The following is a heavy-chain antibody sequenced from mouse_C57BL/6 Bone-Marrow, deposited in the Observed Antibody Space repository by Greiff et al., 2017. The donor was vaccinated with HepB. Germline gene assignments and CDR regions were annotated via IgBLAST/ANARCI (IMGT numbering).Heavy chain of an antibody. D-gene: IGHD2-12*01. CDR2: IYPGNSDT. J-gene: IGHJ4*01. CDR1: GYTFTSYW. CDR3: ASRRRWTGYAMDY. Sequence: VQLKQSGTVLARPGASVKMSCKTSGYTFTSYWMHWVKQRPGQGLEWIGAIYPGNSDTSYNQKFKGKAKLTVDKSSSTAYMQLSSLTSEDSAVYYCASRRRWTGYAMDYWGQGTSVTVSS. V-gene: IGHV1-5*01.